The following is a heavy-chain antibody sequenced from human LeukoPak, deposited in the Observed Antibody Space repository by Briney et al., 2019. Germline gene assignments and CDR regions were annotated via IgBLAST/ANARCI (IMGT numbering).Heavy chain of an antibody. D-gene: IGHD5-18*01. J-gene: IGHJ4*02. CDR2: ITPLFGTA. CDR1: GGTFSKYT. Sequence: GASVKVSCKASGGTFSKYTISWVRQRPGQGLEWMGGITPLFGTANYAQKFQGRVTITADESASTAYMELSSLRSEDTAVYYCALRGYSWDYWGQGTLVTVSS. CDR3: ALRGYSWDY. V-gene: IGHV1-69*13.